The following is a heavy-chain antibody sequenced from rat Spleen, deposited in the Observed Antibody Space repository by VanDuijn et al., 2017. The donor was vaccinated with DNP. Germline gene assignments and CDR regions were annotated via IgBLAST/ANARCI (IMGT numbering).Heavy chain of an antibody. CDR1: GFTFNNYW. Sequence: EVQLVESGGDLVQPGRSLKLSCVASGFTFNNYWMTWIRQVPGKGLEWVASITSSGGSTYYPDSVKGRFTISRDNAKNTLYLQMNSLRSEDTATYYCAREGGYSSYIAGFDYWGQGVMVTVSS. J-gene: IGHJ2*01. V-gene: IGHV5-31*01. D-gene: IGHD1-2*01. CDR3: AREGGYSSYIAGFDY. CDR2: ITSSGGST.